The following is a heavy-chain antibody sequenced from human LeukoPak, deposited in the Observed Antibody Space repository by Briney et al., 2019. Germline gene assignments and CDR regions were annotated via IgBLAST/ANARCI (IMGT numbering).Heavy chain of an antibody. J-gene: IGHJ5*02. Sequence: ASVNVSCKASGGTFSIYAISWVRQAPGQGREWMGGIIPIFGTANYAQKFQGRVTITADESTSTAYMELSSLRSEDTAVYYCARYGGVAAAGWFDPWGQGTLVTVSS. CDR2: IIPIFGTA. V-gene: IGHV1-69*13. D-gene: IGHD4-23*01. CDR3: ARYGGVAAAGWFDP. CDR1: GGTFSIYA.